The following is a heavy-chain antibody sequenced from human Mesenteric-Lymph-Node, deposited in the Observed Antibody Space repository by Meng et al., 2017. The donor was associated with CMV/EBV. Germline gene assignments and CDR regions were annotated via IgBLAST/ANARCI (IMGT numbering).Heavy chain of an antibody. J-gene: IGHJ4*02. CDR2: ISWKSGSI. D-gene: IGHD1-26*01. Sequence: SLKISCAGSGFTFDDYAMHWVRQAPGKGLEWVSGISWKSGSIAYADSVKGRFTISRDNAKNSLYLEMNSLRAEDTALYYCAKDISSRVGAASYFDNWGQGTLVTVSS. CDR1: GFTFDDYA. CDR3: AKDISSRVGAASYFDN. V-gene: IGHV3-9*01.